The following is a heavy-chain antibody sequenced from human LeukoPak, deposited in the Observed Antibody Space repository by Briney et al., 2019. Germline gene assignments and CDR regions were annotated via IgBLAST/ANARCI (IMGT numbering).Heavy chain of an antibody. CDR1: GGSFSGYY. CDR2: IYYSGST. CDR3: ARLVWGSYRLDY. J-gene: IGHJ4*02. V-gene: IGHV4-34*01. D-gene: IGHD3-16*02. Sequence: SETLSLTCAVYGGSFSGYYWSWIRQPPGKGLEWIGSIYYSGSTYYNPSLKSRVTISVDTSKNQFSLRLSSVTAADTAVYYCARLVWGSYRLDYWGQGTLVIVSS.